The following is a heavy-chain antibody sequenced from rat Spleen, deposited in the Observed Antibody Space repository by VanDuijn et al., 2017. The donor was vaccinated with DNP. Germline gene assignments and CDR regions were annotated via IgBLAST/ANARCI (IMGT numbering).Heavy chain of an antibody. V-gene: IGHV5S10*01. D-gene: IGHD1-7*01. Sequence: EVQLVESGGGLVQPGNSLKLSCAASGFTFSEYNMAWVRQAPKKGLEWVATIIYDGSRTYYQDSVKGRFTISIDNAKSTLYLQMHSLRSEDAATYYCATHHTTGDFDYWGQGVMVTVSS. CDR1: GFTFSEYN. CDR3: ATHHTTGDFDY. CDR2: IIYDGSRT. J-gene: IGHJ2*01.